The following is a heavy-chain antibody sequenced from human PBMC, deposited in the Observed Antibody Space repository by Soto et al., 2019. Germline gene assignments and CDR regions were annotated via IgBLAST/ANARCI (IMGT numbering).Heavy chain of an antibody. Sequence: SETLSLSCTVSGGSISSGGYYWSWIRQHPGKGLEWIGYIYYSGSTYYNPSLKSRVTISVDTSKNQFSLKLSSVTAADTAVYYCARAPYYDSSGYSDYWGQGTLVTAPQ. J-gene: IGHJ4*02. V-gene: IGHV4-31*03. CDR3: ARAPYYDSSGYSDY. D-gene: IGHD3-22*01. CDR1: GGSISSGGYY. CDR2: IYYSGST.